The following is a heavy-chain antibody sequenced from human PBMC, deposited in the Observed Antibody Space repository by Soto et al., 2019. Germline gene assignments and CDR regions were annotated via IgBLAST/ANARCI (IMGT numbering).Heavy chain of an antibody. CDR2: ISSSSSYI. CDR1: GFPFSTSA. V-gene: IGHV3-21*01. D-gene: IGHD2-2*01. J-gene: IGHJ6*02. CDR3: ARAHYCSSTSCRGGMDV. Sequence: EVQLLESGGGLVQPGGSLRLSCAASGFPFSTSAMNWVRQAPGKGLEWVSSISSSSSYIYYADSVKGRFTISRDNAKNSLYLQMNSLRAEDTAVYYCARAHYCSSTSCRGGMDVWGQGTTVTVSS.